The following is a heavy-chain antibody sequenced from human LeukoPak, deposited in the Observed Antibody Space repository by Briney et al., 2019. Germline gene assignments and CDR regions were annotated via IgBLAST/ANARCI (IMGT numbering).Heavy chain of an antibody. V-gene: IGHV3-23*01. CDR3: AKSYSGSYPPPSWYFDY. CDR1: GFTFSSYA. D-gene: IGHD1-26*01. Sequence: GGSLRLSCAASGFTFSSYAMSWVRQAPGRGLEWVSAISGSGGSTYYADSVKGRFTISRDNSKNTLYLQMNSLRAEDTAVYYCAKSYSGSYPPPSWYFDYWGQGTLVTVSS. CDR2: ISGSGGST. J-gene: IGHJ4*02.